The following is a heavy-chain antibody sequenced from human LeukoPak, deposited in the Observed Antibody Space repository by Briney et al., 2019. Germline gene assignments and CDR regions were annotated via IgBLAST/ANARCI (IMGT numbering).Heavy chain of an antibody. CDR3: ARAVHYYVSLGAAFDL. CDR1: GFTPSSNY. Sequence: GGSLRLSCAASGFTPSSNYMSWVRQAPGKGLEWVSVVYSGGSTYYADSVKGRFTISRDNSKNTLYLQMNSQRAANTSMYDCARAVHYYVSLGAAFDLWGQGTMVTVSS. CDR2: VYSGGST. D-gene: IGHD3-22*01. V-gene: IGHV3-66*01. J-gene: IGHJ3*01.